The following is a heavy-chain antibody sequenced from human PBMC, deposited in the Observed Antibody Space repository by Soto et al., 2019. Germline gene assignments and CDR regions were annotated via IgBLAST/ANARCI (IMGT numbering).Heavy chain of an antibody. J-gene: IGHJ5*02. V-gene: IGHV2-5*02. Sequence: QITLKKSAPALVKPTQTLTLTCNFSGFSLTTRGVGVGCIRQPPGKALEWLALIFWDDTKAYSPSLRNRFTIAKAASKNQVGLTMTNVDPVATATYYYARIPRIGIYTSWFDPWGPGTRVTVAS. D-gene: IGHD2-2*02. CDR1: GFSLTTRGVG. CDR3: ARIPRIGIYTSWFDP. CDR2: IFWDDTK.